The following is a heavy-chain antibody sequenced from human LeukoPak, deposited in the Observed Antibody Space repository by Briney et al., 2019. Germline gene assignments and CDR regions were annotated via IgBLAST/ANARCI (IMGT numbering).Heavy chain of an antibody. CDR3: AKGGGGAIARYQH. V-gene: IGHV3-23*01. CDR2: ISGSGGST. D-gene: IGHD3-16*01. Sequence: GGSLRLSCAASGFTFSSYAMSWVRQTPGKGLEWVSAISGSGGSTYYADSVKGRFTISRDNSKNTLYLQMNSLRAEDTAVYYCAKGGGGAIARYQHWGQGTLVTVSS. J-gene: IGHJ1*01. CDR1: GFTFSSYA.